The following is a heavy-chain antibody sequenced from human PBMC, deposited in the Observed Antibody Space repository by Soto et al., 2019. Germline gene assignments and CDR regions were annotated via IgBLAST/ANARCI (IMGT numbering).Heavy chain of an antibody. J-gene: IGHJ4*02. CDR2: ITWNSRVL. V-gene: IGHV3-9*01. CDR3: AEGRDDFWSPYYFDS. D-gene: IGHD3-3*01. CDR1: GLNFDDFA. Sequence: EVQLVESGGGLVQPGRSLRLSCVGTGLNFDDFAMHWVRQAPGKGLEWVSGITWNSRVLAYADSVKGRFTISRDNARNQLYLRRDSLRADYSALSYCAEGRDDFWSPYYFDSWGQGTLVTVSS.